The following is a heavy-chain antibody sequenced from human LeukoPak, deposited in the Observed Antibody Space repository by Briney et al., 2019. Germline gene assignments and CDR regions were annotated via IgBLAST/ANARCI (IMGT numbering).Heavy chain of an antibody. V-gene: IGHV1-24*01. CDR1: EYTLTGIS. D-gene: IGHD5-12*01. CDR3: ARDQSGCEPFDY. J-gene: IGHJ4*02. CDR2: FDPEDVDT. Sequence: GASMKVSCKVSEYTLTGISVHWVRLAPGKGLEWMGGFDPEDVDTIYAQKFEGRVTMTEDTSTDTAYLELSSLRSDDTAVYYCARDQSGCEPFDYWGQGTLVTVSS.